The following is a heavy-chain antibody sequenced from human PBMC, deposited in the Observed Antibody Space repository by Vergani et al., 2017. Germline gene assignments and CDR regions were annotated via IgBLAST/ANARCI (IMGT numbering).Heavy chain of an antibody. CDR1: GGTFSSYA. J-gene: IGHJ4*02. D-gene: IGHD3-10*01. CDR3: ARPNSYYGSGNFDY. CDR2: IIPILGIA. V-gene: IGHV1-69*04. Sequence: QVQLVQSGAEVKKPGSSVKVSCKASGGTFSSYAISWVRQAPGQGLEWMGRIIPILGIANYAQKFQGRVTITADKSTSTAYMELSSLRSEDTAVYYCARPNSYYGSGNFDYWGQGTLVTVSS.